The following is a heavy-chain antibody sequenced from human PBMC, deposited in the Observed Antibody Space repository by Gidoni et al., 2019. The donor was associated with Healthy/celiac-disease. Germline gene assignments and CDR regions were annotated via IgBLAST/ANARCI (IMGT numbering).Heavy chain of an antibody. CDR1: GGSFSGYY. Sequence: QVQLQQWGAGLLKPSETLSLTCAVHGGSFSGYYWSWIRQPTGKGLEWIGEINHSGSTNYNPSLKSRVTISVDTSKNQFSLKLSSVTAADTAVYYCARAFSRGPYYYYYYGMDVWGKGTTVTVSS. CDR2: INHSGST. D-gene: IGHD3-16*01. J-gene: IGHJ6*04. CDR3: ARAFSRGPYYYYYYGMDV. V-gene: IGHV4-34*01.